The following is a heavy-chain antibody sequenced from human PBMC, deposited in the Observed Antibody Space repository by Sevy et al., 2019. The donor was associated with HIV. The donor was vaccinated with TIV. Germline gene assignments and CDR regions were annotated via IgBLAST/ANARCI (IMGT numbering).Heavy chain of an antibody. D-gene: IGHD2-2*02. J-gene: IGHJ4*02. V-gene: IGHV1-8*01. CDR2: MNPNSGDT. Sequence: ASVKVSCKASGYTFTNDDITWVRQATGQGLEWVGWMNPNSGDTGYAQKFQGRITMTRNTSISTVYLELSSLRSDDTAVYYCARRRTLLYISSPRPFDYWGQGSLVTVSS. CDR3: ARRRTLLYISSPRPFDY. CDR1: GYTFTNDD.